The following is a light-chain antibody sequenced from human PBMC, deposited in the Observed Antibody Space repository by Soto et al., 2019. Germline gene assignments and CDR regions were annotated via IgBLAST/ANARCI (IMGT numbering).Light chain of an antibody. CDR2: GIS. CDR3: QQYSSLPHT. J-gene: IGKJ2*01. CDR1: QSVTSNY. V-gene: IGKV3-20*01. Sequence: EIVLTQSPGTLSLSPGARATLSCRASQSVTSNYLAWFQQQPGQAPRLLIYGISSRATGIPDRFSGSGSETDFTLTISRLEPEDFVVYYCQQYSSLPHTFGQGTKLEVK.